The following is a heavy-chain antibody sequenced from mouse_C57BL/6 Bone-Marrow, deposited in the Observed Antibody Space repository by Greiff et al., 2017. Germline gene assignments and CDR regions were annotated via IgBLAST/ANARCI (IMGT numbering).Heavy chain of an antibody. CDR1: GYTFTSYW. CDR3: SRPIFTYAMDY. CDR2: IHPNSGST. J-gene: IGHJ4*01. V-gene: IGHV1-64*01. Sequence: QVQLQQPGAELVKPGASVKLSCKASGYTFTSYWMHWVKQRPGQGLEWIGMIHPNSGSTNYNEKFKSKATLTVDKSSSTAYLLLSSLTSEDTAVYYCSRPIFTYAMDYWGQGTSVTVSS.